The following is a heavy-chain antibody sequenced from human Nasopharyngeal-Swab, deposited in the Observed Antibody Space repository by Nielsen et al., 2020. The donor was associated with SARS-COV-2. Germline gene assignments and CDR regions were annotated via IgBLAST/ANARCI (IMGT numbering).Heavy chain of an antibody. CDR3: SRKEAPAMEELYYSGMDV. D-gene: IGHD5-18*01. J-gene: IGHJ6*02. CDR2: INPNSGGT. Sequence: ASVKVSCMASGYTFTGYYMHWVRQAPGQGLAGMGWINPNSGGTNYAQKFQGRVTMTRDTSISTAYMELSRLRSDDTAVYYCSRKEAPAMEELYYSGMDVWGQGTTVTVSS. V-gene: IGHV1-2*02. CDR1: GYTFTGYY.